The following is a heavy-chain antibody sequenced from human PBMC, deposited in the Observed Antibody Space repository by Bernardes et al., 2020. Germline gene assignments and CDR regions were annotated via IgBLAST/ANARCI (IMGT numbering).Heavy chain of an antibody. CDR3: AKSHCGGGSCYPLNWFDP. CDR1: GFTFSSYA. CDR2: ISGSGGST. D-gene: IGHD2-15*01. Sequence: GGSLRLSCAASGFTFSSYAMSWVRQAPGKGLEWVSVISGSGGSTYYADSVKGRFTISRDNSKNTLYLQMNSLRAEDTAVYYCAKSHCGGGSCYPLNWFDPWGQGTLVTVSS. V-gene: IGHV3-23*01. J-gene: IGHJ5*02.